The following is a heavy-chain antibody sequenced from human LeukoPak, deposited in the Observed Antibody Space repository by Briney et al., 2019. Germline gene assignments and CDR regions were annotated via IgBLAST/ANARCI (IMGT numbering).Heavy chain of an antibody. V-gene: IGHV4-39*01. CDR3: AKAGVRYFDSSGLYAFDF. Sequence: SETLSLTCAVSGGSISSTGYCWAWIRQPPGKGLEWIGTIYYSGSTYHNTSLKSRITMSVDTSRDQFSLKLSSVDAADTAVYYCAKAGVRYFDSSGLYAFDFWGQGTTVTVSS. CDR2: IYYSGST. J-gene: IGHJ3*01. D-gene: IGHD3-22*01. CDR1: GGSISSTGYC.